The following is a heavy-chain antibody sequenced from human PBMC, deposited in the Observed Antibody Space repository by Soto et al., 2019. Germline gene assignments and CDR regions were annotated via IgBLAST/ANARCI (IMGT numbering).Heavy chain of an antibody. CDR2: INHSGST. CDR1: GGSFSGYY. D-gene: IGHD3-10*01. CDR3: ARILMGVRGVIARGYYYYYMDV. V-gene: IGHV4-34*01. J-gene: IGHJ6*03. Sequence: SETLSLTCAVYGGSFSGYYWSWIRQPPGKGLEWIGEINHSGSTNYNPSLKSRVTISVDTSKNQFSLKLSSVTAADTAVYYCARILMGVRGVIARGYYYYYMDVWGKGTTVTVSS.